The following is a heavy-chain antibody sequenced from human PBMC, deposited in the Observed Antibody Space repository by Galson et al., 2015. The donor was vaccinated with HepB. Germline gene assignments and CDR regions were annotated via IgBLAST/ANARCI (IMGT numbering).Heavy chain of an antibody. CDR2: ISSSSYI. V-gene: IGHV3-21*01. J-gene: IGHJ3*02. D-gene: IGHD5-12*01. CDR1: GFTFSSYS. CDR3: AREGDIVGAFDI. Sequence: GSLRLSCAASGFTFSSYSMNWVRQAPGKGLEWVSSISSSSYIYYADSVKGRFTISRDNAKNSLYLQMNSLRAEDTAVYYCAREGDIVGAFDIWGQGTMVTVSS.